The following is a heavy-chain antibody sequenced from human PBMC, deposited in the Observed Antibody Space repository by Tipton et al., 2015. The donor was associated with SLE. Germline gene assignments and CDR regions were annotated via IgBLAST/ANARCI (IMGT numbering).Heavy chain of an antibody. CDR3: ARSGHCTGGVCYTDYYYGMDV. CDR1: GYTFTSYG. Sequence: QSGAEAKKPGASVKVSCKASGYTFTSYGISWVRQAPGQGLEWMGWISAYNGNTNYAQKLQGRVTMTTDTSTSTAYMELRSLRSDDTAVYYCARSGHCTGGVCYTDYYYGMDVWGQGTTVTVSS. D-gene: IGHD2-8*02. J-gene: IGHJ6*02. CDR2: ISAYNGNT. V-gene: IGHV1-18*01.